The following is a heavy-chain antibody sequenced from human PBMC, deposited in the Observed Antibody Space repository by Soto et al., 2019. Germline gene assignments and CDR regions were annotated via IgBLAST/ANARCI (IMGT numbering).Heavy chain of an antibody. CDR3: ARVGGTYYYYMDV. V-gene: IGHV1-18*01. CDR2: IATYNYKT. D-gene: IGHD3-16*01. Sequence: ASVKVSWKASGYPFTSYGISWVRQAPGQGLEWMGWIATYNYKTDYAQKFQGRVTITTDIPTNTVYMELRSLTSDDTAVYYCARVGGTYYYYMDVWGKGTTVTVSS. J-gene: IGHJ6*03. CDR1: GYPFTSYG.